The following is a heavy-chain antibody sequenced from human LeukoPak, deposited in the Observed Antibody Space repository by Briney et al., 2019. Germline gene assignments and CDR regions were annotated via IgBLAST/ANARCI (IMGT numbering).Heavy chain of an antibody. Sequence: PSETLSLTCAVYGGSFSGYYWSWIRQPPGKGLEWIGEINHSGSTNYNPSLKSRVTISVDTSKNQFSLKLSSVTAADTAVYYCARVNDCSGGSCYPNWFDPWGQGTLVTVSS. CDR1: GGSFSGYY. CDR2: INHSGST. J-gene: IGHJ5*02. D-gene: IGHD2-15*01. V-gene: IGHV4-34*01. CDR3: ARVNDCSGGSCYPNWFDP.